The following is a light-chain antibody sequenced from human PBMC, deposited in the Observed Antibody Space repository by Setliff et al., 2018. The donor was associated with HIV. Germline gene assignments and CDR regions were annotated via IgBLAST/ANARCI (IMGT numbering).Light chain of an antibody. V-gene: IGLV7-46*01. J-gene: IGLJ2*01. CDR3: LLSYSGARL. CDR1: TGAVTSGHY. CDR2: DTT. Sequence: QAVVTQEPSLTVSPGGTVTLTCGSSTGAVTSGHYPYWFQQRPGQAPRTLIYDTTNRHSWTPARFSGYLLGGKAALTLSRAQPEDEADYYCLLSYSGARLFGGGTQ.